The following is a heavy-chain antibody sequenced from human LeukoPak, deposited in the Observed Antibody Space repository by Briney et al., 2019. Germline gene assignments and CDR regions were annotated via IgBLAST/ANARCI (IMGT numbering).Heavy chain of an antibody. CDR3: ARHRTNYYGSGTPFDN. D-gene: IGHD3-10*01. J-gene: IGHJ4*02. V-gene: IGHV4-39*01. CDR2: IHYSGST. Sequence: SETLSLTCTVSGDSISGSSYYWCWIRQPPGKGLEWIGSIHYSGSTQYNPSLKSRVSTSVDTSKNTFSLKLTSVSAADTAVYYCARHRTNYYGSGTPFDNWGQGTLLTVSS. CDR1: GDSISGSSYY.